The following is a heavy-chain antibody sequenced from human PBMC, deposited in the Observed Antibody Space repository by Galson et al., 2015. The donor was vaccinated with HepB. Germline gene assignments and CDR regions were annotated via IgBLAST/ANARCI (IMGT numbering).Heavy chain of an antibody. J-gene: IGHJ4*02. D-gene: IGHD2-21*01. CDR1: GFTFSSYA. V-gene: IGHV3-30*04. CDR3: AKTSYCDGGPCFSGYFDS. CDR2: ISYAGNNI. Sequence: SLRLSCAASGFTFSSYAMHWVRQAPGKGLAWVAVISYAGNNIYYADSVKGRFTISRDNSRNTLYLQMNRLRADDTAIYYCAKTSYCDGGPCFSGYFDSWGQGTLVAVSS.